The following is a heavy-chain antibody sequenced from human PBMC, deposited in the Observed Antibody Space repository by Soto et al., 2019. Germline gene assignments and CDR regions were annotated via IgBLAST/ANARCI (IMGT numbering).Heavy chain of an antibody. D-gene: IGHD3-10*01. CDR2: IFHDGTA. CDR3: ARLVYDTRLNYMYFDF. Sequence: QVKLQESGPGLATPSGTLSLTCAVSGVSISSGNWWTWVRQSPQRGLEYIGDIFHDGTANYYPSFERRVAISVDTSKNQFSLKLTSVTAADTAIYFCARLVYDTRLNYMYFDFWGQGTLVTVSS. J-gene: IGHJ4*02. V-gene: IGHV4-4*02. CDR1: GVSISSGNW.